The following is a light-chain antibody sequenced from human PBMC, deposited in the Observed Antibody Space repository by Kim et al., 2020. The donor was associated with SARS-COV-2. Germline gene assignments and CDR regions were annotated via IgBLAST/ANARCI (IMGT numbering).Light chain of an antibody. Sequence: SASVGYRVTITCRASQSIGSSLVWYQQKPGKAPKLLIDKASNLENGVPSRFSGSGSGTEFTLTISSLQPADCATYYCQQYNTMWTFGQGTKVDIK. CDR1: QSIGSS. CDR3: QQYNTMWT. J-gene: IGKJ1*01. CDR2: KAS. V-gene: IGKV1-5*03.